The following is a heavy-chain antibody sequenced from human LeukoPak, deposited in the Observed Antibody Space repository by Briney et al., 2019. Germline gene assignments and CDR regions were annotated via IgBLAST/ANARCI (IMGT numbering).Heavy chain of an antibody. CDR2: IKQDGSEK. J-gene: IGHJ4*02. Sequence: GGSLRLSCAASGFTFDDYGMSWVRQAPGKGLEGVANIKQDGSEKYYVDSVKGRFTISRDNAKNSLYLQMNSLRAEDTAVYYCARASGYCSGGSCFDFDYWGQGTLVTVSS. V-gene: IGHV3-7*01. CDR3: ARASGYCSGGSCFDFDY. D-gene: IGHD2-15*01. CDR1: GFTFDDYG.